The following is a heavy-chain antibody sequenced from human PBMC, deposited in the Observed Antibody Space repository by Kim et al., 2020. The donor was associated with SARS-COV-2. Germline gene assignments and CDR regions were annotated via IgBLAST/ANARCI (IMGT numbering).Heavy chain of an antibody. CDR1: GFTFSSYW. Sequence: GGSLRLSCAASGFTFSSYWMTWVRQAPGKGLEWVANIKQDGNQTSYVDSVKGRFTISRDNAKNSLYLQMNSLRAEDTAVYYCARDGDLYSSGKDAFDIWGEGTMVAVSS. V-gene: IGHV3-7*01. CDR3: ARDGDLYSSGKDAFDI. J-gene: IGHJ3*02. CDR2: IKQDGNQT. D-gene: IGHD6-19*01.